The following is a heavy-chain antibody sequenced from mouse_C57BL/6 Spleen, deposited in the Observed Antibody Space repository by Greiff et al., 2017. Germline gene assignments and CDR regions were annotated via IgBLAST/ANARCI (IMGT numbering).Heavy chain of an antibody. Sequence: QVQLKESGPGLVAPSQSLSITCTVSGFSLTSYGVHWVRQPPGKGLEWLVVIWSDGSTTYNSALKSRLSISKDNSKSQVFLKMNSLQTDDTAMYYCARHPGGVRRNYAMDYWGKGTSVTVSS. CDR3: ARHPGGVRRNYAMDY. V-gene: IGHV2-6-1*01. CDR2: IWSDGST. CDR1: GFSLTSYG. D-gene: IGHD2-14*01. J-gene: IGHJ4*01.